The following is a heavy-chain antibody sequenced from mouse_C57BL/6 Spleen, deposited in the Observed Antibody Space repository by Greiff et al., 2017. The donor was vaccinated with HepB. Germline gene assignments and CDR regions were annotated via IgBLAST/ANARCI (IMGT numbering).Heavy chain of an antibody. J-gene: IGHJ2*01. CDR1: GYTFTSYW. Sequence: QVQLQQPGAELVKPGASVKLSCKASGYTFTSYWMQWVKQRPGQGLEWIGEIDPSDSYTNYNQKFKGKATLTVDTSSSTAYMQLSSLTSEDSAVYYCARGGYGNYGLDYWGQGTTLTVSS. CDR2: IDPSDSYT. V-gene: IGHV1-50*01. D-gene: IGHD2-1*01. CDR3: ARGGYGNYGLDY.